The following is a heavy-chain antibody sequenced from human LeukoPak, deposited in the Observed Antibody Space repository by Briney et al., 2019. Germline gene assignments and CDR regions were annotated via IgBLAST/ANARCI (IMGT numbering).Heavy chain of an antibody. J-gene: IGHJ4*02. CDR1: GKTLSDLS. CDR2: SDPEDGER. CDR3: VTGFTTMAVDYFDY. Sequence: PGASVKVSCKVSGKTLSDLSIHWLRQPPGKGLEWLGGSDPEDGERIYAQMFQGRVTMTEDTSIDTAYMELSSLRSEDTAVYYCVTGFTTMAVDYFDYWGQGTLVTVSP. V-gene: IGHV1-24*01. D-gene: IGHD5-18*01.